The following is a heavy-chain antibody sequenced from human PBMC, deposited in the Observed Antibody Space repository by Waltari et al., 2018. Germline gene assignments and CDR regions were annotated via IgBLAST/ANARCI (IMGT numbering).Heavy chain of an antibody. CDR1: GYTFTGYY. D-gene: IGHD3-22*01. CDR2: INPNSGGT. CDR3: ARIPYYYDSSGTLFSGMDV. Sequence: QVQLVQSGAEVKKPGASVKVSCKASGYTFTGYYMHWVRQAPGQGLEWMGWINPNSGGTNYAQKFQGRVTMTRDTSISTAYMERSRLRSDDTAVYYCARIPYYYDSSGTLFSGMDVWGQGTTVTVSS. J-gene: IGHJ6*02. V-gene: IGHV1-2*02.